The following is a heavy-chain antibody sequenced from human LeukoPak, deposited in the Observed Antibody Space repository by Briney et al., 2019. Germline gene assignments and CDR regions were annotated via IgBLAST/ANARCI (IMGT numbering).Heavy chain of an antibody. D-gene: IGHD3-22*01. CDR3: AKDPIYDSSGYYYVGRGADY. Sequence: GGSLRLSCAASGFTFSSYGMHWVRQAPGKGLEWVAFIRYDGSNKYYADSVKGRFTISRDNSKNTLYLQMNSLRAEDTAVYYCAKDPIYDSSGYYYVGRGADYWGQGTLVTVSS. CDR2: IRYDGSNK. CDR1: GFTFSSYG. V-gene: IGHV3-30*02. J-gene: IGHJ4*02.